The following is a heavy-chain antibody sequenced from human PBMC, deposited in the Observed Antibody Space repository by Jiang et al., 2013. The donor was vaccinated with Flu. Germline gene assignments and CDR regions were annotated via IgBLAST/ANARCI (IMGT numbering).Heavy chain of an antibody. CDR2: TYYRSKWYN. J-gene: IGHJ5*02. V-gene: IGHV6-1*01. Sequence: GRTYYRSKWYNDYAVSVKSRITINPDTSKNQFSLQLNSVTPEDTAVYYCARDLCCAAAGKTSWFDPWGQGTLVTVSS. CDR3: ARDLCCAAAGKTSWFDP. D-gene: IGHD6-13*01.